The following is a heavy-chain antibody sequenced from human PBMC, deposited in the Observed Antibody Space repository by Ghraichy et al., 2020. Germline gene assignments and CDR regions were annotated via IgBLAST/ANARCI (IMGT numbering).Heavy chain of an antibody. V-gene: IGHV4-59*01. CDR1: GGSISSYY. J-gene: IGHJ2*01. CDR3: ARDNGAYYYDSSGYYYGHFDL. CDR2: IYYSGST. Sequence: PETLSLTCTVSGGSISSYYWSWIRQPPGKGLEWIGYIYYSGSTNYNPSLKSRVTISVDTSKNQFSLKLSSVTAADTAVYYCARDNGAYYYDSSGYYYGHFDLWGRGTLVTVSS. D-gene: IGHD3-22*01.